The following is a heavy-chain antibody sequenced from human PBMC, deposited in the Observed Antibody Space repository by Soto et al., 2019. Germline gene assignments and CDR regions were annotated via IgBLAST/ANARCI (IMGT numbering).Heavy chain of an antibody. D-gene: IGHD2-8*01. Sequence: GGSLRLSCAASGFTFSSYAMSWVRQAPGKGLEWVSAISGSGGSTYYADSVKGRFTISRDNSKNTLYLQMNSLRAEDTAVYYCAKSDIVLMVYAITPYYFDYWGQGTLVTVSS. CDR2: ISGSGGST. V-gene: IGHV3-23*01. CDR3: AKSDIVLMVYAITPYYFDY. J-gene: IGHJ4*02. CDR1: GFTFSSYA.